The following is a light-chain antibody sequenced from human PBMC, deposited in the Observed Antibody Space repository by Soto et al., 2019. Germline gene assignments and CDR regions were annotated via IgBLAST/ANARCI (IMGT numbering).Light chain of an antibody. Sequence: EIVLTQSPGTLSLSPGERATLSCRASQSVSSSYLAWYQQKPGQAPRLLIYGASSRATGIPDRFSGSGSGTDFTLTISRLEPGDFAVYYCQQYSTSPVTFGPGTKVDI. J-gene: IGKJ3*01. CDR2: GAS. CDR1: QSVSSSY. CDR3: QQYSTSPVT. V-gene: IGKV3-20*01.